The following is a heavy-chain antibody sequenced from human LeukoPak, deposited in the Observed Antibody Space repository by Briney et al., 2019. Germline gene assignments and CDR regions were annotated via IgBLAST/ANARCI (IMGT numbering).Heavy chain of an antibody. Sequence: PSETLSLTCTVSGGSISSSSYYWGWIRQPPGKGLEWIGSVYYSGNTYYNPSLKSRVTISVDTSKNQFSLKLTSVTAADTAVYYCARASSMGYDVLGLNYWGQGTLVTVSS. CDR2: VYYSGNT. J-gene: IGHJ4*02. CDR1: GGSISSSSYY. V-gene: IGHV4-39*07. D-gene: IGHD5-12*01. CDR3: ARASSMGYDVLGLNY.